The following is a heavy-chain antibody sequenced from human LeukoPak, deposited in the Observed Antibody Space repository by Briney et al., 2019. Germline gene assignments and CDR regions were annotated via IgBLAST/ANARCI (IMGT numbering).Heavy chain of an antibody. Sequence: SGGSLRLSCEASGFIFSTYGLHWVRQAPGKGLESVSSIRSNSRGINYADSVKGRFTISRDNSKNTLYLQMNGLRAEDTAVYYCAKVGYSSGREYFQHWGQGTLVTVSS. V-gene: IGHV3-48*01. CDR1: GFIFSTYG. J-gene: IGHJ1*01. CDR3: AKVGYSSGREYFQH. D-gene: IGHD6-19*01. CDR2: IRSNSRGI.